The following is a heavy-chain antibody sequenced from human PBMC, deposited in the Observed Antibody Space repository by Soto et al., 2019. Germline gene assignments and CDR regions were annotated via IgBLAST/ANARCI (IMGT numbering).Heavy chain of an antibody. CDR2: ISYDGSNK. D-gene: IGHD6-13*01. CDR3: ASGSTGYSSSWYGYYFDY. V-gene: IGHV3-30-3*01. Sequence: LRLSCAASGFTFSSYAMHWVRQAPGKGLEWVAVISYDGSNKYYADSVKGRFTISRDNSKNTLYLQMNSLRAEDTAVYYCASGSTGYSSSWYGYYFDYWGQGTLVTVSS. J-gene: IGHJ4*02. CDR1: GFTFSSYA.